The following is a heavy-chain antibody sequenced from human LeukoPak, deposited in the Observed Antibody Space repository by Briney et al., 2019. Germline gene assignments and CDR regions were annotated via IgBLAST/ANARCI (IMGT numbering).Heavy chain of an antibody. V-gene: IGHV3-72*01. Sequence: GGSLRLSCAASGFTFSDHYLDWVRQAPGKGLEWVGRSKNKANSYTTEYAASVKDRFAISRDDSKNSLYLQMNSLKTEDTAVYYCAREGDYGDIDYWGQGTLVTVSS. CDR3: AREGDYGDIDY. J-gene: IGHJ4*02. CDR2: SKNKANSYTT. D-gene: IGHD4-17*01. CDR1: GFTFSDHY.